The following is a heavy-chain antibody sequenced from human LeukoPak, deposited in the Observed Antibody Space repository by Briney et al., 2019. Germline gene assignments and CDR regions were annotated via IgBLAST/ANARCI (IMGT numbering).Heavy chain of an antibody. CDR3: ARDVEAAARRFDP. CDR1: GYTFTGYY. Sequence: GASVKVSCKASGYTFTGYYMHWVRQAPGQGLEWMGWINPNSGGTNYAQKLQGRVTMTTDTSTSTAYMELRSLRSDDTAVYYCARDVEAAARRFDPWGQGTLVTVSS. V-gene: IGHV1-2*02. J-gene: IGHJ5*02. CDR2: INPNSGGT. D-gene: IGHD6-13*01.